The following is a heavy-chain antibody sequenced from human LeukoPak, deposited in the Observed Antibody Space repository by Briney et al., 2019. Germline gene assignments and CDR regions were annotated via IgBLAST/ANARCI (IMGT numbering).Heavy chain of an antibody. CDR1: GFTFSSYA. J-gene: IGHJ4*02. D-gene: IGHD3-10*01. CDR3: AELLWFGDPFDY. V-gene: IGHV3-30*04. CDR2: ISHDGSNK. Sequence: GRSLRLSCAASGFTFSSYAMHWVRQAPGKGLEWVAVISHDGSNKYYADSVKGRFTISRDNSKNTLYLQMNSLRAEDTAVYYCAELLWFGDPFDYWGQGTLVTVSS.